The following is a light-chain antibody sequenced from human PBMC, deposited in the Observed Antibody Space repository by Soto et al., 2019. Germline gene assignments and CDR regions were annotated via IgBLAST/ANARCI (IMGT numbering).Light chain of an antibody. CDR1: QSVSTY. CDR3: KQHSTLIT. J-gene: IGKJ5*01. V-gene: IGKV3-11*01. Sequence: EIVLTQSPATLSLSPGQRATLSCRASQSVSTYLAWYQQKPGQAPRLFIYDTSKRATGIPARFSGSGSGTDFTLTISSLEPEDFAVSYCKQHSTLITFGQGTRLEIK. CDR2: DTS.